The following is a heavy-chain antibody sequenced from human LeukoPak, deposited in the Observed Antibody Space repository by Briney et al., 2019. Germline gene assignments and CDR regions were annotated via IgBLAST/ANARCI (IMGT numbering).Heavy chain of an antibody. J-gene: IGHJ4*02. V-gene: IGHV4-34*01. CDR3: ARGGGRYSCYVDY. D-gene: IGHD5-12*01. CDR1: GGSFSGYY. Sequence: SETLSLTGAVYGGSFSGYYWSWIRQPPGKGLEWIGEINHSGSTNYNPSLKSRVTISVDTSKNQFSLKLSSVTAADTAVYYCARGGGRYSCYVDYWGQGTLVTVSS. CDR2: INHSGST.